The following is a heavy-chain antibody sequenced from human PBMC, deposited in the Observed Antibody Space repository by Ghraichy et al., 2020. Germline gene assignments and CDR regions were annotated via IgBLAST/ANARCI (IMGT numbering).Heavy chain of an antibody. CDR3: AREGLSGSETFDY. CDR1: GFIFTRSW. CDR2: IKQDGSEI. D-gene: IGHD1-26*01. J-gene: IGHJ4*02. V-gene: IGHV3-7*01. Sequence: GSLRLSCAASGFIFTRSWMSWVRQAPGKGLEWVANIKQDGSEIYYVDSVKGRFTISRDNAKNSLSLQMNSLRAEDTAVYYCAREGLSGSETFDYWGRGTLVTVSS.